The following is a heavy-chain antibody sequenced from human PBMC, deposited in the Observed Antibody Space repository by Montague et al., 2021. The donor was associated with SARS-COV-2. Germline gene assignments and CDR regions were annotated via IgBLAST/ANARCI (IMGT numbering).Heavy chain of an antibody. CDR3: ARDQGYNWNYYYYYGMDV. D-gene: IGHD1-20*01. J-gene: IGHJ6*02. V-gene: IGHV4-34*01. CDR2: IYYSGST. CDR1: GGSFSGYY. Sequence: SETLSLTCAVHGGSFSGYYWSWIRQPPGKGLEWIGSIYYSGSTYYNPSLKSRVTISVDTSKNQFSLKLSSVTAADTAVYYCARDQGYNWNYYYYYGMDVWGRGTTVTVSS.